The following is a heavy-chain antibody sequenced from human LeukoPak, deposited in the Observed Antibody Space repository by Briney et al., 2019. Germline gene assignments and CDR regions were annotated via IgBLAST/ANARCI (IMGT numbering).Heavy chain of an antibody. CDR3: AKVMSGTVAPHY. Sequence: ASVKVSCKASGYTFTGYFMHWVRQAPGQGLEWVGWINPNNGYTTYAQKFQGRVTMTRDTSISTAYMELSRLRSDDTAVYYCAKVMSGTVAPHYWGQGTLVTVSS. D-gene: IGHD1-1*01. CDR2: INPNNGYT. CDR1: GYTFTGYF. V-gene: IGHV1-2*02. J-gene: IGHJ4*02.